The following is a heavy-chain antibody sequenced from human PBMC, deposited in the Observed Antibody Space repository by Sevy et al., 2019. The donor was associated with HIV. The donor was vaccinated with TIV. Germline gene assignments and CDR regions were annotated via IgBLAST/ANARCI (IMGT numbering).Heavy chain of an antibody. D-gene: IGHD6-19*01. CDR2: MNPNSGNT. V-gene: IGHV1-8*01. Sequence: ASVKVSCKASGYTFTSYDINWVRQATGQGLEWMGWMNPNSGNTGYAQKFQGRVTMTRNTSISTAYMELSSLRSEDTAVYYCASQDISGWADAFDIWGQGTMVTVSS. J-gene: IGHJ3*02. CDR1: GYTFTSYD. CDR3: ASQDISGWADAFDI.